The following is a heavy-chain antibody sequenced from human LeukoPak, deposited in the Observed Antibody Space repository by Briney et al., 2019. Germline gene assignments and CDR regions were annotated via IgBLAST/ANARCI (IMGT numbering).Heavy chain of an antibody. CDR2: IYPGDSDT. CDR3: ARRSYYDSGGYYYDF. J-gene: IGHJ4*02. V-gene: IGHV5-51*01. Sequence: NHGESLQISCKGSGSSFTSYWIGWGRQVPGKGVEGMGIIYPGDSDTRYSPSFQGQVTISADKSISTAYLQWSSLKASDTAMYYCARRSYYDSGGYYYDFWGQGTLVTVSS. CDR1: GSSFTSYW. D-gene: IGHD3-22*01.